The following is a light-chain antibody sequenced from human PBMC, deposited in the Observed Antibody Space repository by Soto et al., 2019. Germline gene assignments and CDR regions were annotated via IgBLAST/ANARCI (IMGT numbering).Light chain of an antibody. CDR2: DAS. Sequence: EIVLTQSPAILSLSPGERATLYCRASQSVSSYLAWYQQKPGQAPRLLIYDASNRATGIPARFSGSGSGTDFTLTISSLEPEDFAVYYCQQRSNWPSTFGQGTRLEIK. CDR1: QSVSSY. J-gene: IGKJ5*01. CDR3: QQRSNWPST. V-gene: IGKV3-11*01.